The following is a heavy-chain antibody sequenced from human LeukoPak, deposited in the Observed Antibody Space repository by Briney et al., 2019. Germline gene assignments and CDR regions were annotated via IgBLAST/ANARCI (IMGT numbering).Heavy chain of an antibody. CDR1: GGTFSSYA. Sequence: ASVKVSCKASGGTFSSYAISWVRQAPGQGLEWIGRTIPIFGIANYAQKFQGRVTITADKSTSTAYMELSSLRSEDTAVYYCATGSDNYYDSSGYYPRVDYWGQGTLVTVSS. CDR2: TIPIFGIA. CDR3: ATGSDNYYDSSGYYPRVDY. V-gene: IGHV1-69*04. D-gene: IGHD3-22*01. J-gene: IGHJ4*02.